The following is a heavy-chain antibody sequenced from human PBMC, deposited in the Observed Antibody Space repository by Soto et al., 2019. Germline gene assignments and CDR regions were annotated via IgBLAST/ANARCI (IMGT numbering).Heavy chain of an antibody. Sequence: QLQLQESGSGLVKPSQTLSLTCAVSGGSISSGGYSWSWIRQPPGKGLEWIGYIYHSGSTYYNPSPTSRFXTXVXXSKNHFSLKLSSVTAADTAVYYCARSQTTVTSCDYWGQGTLVTVSS. D-gene: IGHD4-17*01. CDR3: ARSQTTVTSCDY. CDR1: GGSISSGGYS. CDR2: IYHSGST. V-gene: IGHV4-30-2*01. J-gene: IGHJ4*02.